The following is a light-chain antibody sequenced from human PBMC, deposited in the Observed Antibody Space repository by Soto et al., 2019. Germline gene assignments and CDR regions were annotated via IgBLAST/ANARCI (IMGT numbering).Light chain of an antibody. Sequence: DIQMTQSPSSLSASVGDRVTITCRTSQSVSIYVNWYQQKPGKAPILLIYASSSLQSGVPSRFSGSGSGTDFTLTISSLQPEDFATYYCQQLNKYPSTFGGGTKVDI. J-gene: IGKJ4*01. CDR1: QSVSIY. CDR3: QQLNKYPST. V-gene: IGKV1-39*01. CDR2: ASS.